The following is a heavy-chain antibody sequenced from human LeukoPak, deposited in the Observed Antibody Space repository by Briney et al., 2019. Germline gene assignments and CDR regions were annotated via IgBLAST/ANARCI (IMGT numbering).Heavy chain of an antibody. Sequence: GGSLRLSCAASGFTFATYYMTWVRQAPGKGLEWVSTISGSGDITYYADSVRGRFTISRDNSKDTLYLQMNNLRAEDTAVYYCLRWCGFHYWGQGTRVTVSS. V-gene: IGHV3-23*01. J-gene: IGHJ4*02. D-gene: IGHD2-8*02. CDR3: LRWCGFHY. CDR1: GFTFATYY. CDR2: ISGSGDIT.